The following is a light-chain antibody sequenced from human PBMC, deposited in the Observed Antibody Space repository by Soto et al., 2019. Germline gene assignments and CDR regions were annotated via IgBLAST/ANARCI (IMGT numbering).Light chain of an antibody. CDR1: QSISRW. V-gene: IGKV1-5*01. Sequence: GDRVTITCRASQSISRWLAWYQQKPGKAPKLLIYDASNLQSGVPSRFSGSGSGTEFSLTIGILQPDDFAIYYCQQYDSDSTFGQGAKLQIK. CDR2: DAS. CDR3: QQYDSDST. J-gene: IGKJ2*01.